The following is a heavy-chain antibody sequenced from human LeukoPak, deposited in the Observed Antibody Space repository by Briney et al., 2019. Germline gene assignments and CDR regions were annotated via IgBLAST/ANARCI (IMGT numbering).Heavy chain of an antibody. V-gene: IGHV4-38-2*01. Sequence: SETLSLTCAVSGYSISSGYFWGWIRQPPGKGLEWIGSIYHSGTTYYNPSLKSRVTISVDTSKNQFSLRLSSVTAADTAVYHCARPPDYSDYGAAFTYWGQGTLVTVSS. CDR2: IYHSGTT. D-gene: IGHD4-11*01. J-gene: IGHJ4*02. CDR1: GYSISSGYF. CDR3: ARPPDYSDYGAAFTY.